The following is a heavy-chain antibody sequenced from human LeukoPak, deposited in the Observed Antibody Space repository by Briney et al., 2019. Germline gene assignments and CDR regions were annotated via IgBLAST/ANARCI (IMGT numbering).Heavy chain of an antibody. D-gene: IGHD6-13*01. CDR3: ARGFSSSWGHNWFDP. CDR1: GYTFTSYG. V-gene: IGHV1-18*01. Sequence: ASVKVSCKASGYTFTSYGISWVRQAPGQGLEWMGWISAYNGNTDYAQKLQGRVTMTTDTATSTAYMELRSLRSDDTAVYYCARGFSSSWGHNWFDPWGQGTLVTVSS. CDR2: ISAYNGNT. J-gene: IGHJ5*02.